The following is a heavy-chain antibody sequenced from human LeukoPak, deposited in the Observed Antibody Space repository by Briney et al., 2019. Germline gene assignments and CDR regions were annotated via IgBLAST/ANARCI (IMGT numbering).Heavy chain of an antibody. D-gene: IGHD1-26*01. J-gene: IGHJ4*02. V-gene: IGHV3-7*01. Sequence: PGGSLRLSCAASGFIFSNYWMGWVRQAPGKRPEWVANINKDGSEKYYADSVKSRFTISRDNARNSVYLQMNSLRVEDTAVYYCARDPVEWEQLLDYWGQGTLVTVSS. CDR1: GFIFSNYW. CDR2: INKDGSEK. CDR3: ARDPVEWEQLLDY.